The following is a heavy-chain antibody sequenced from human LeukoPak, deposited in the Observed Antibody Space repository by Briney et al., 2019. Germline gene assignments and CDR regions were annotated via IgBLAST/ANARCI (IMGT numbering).Heavy chain of an antibody. V-gene: IGHV4-59*02. D-gene: IGHD2-2*01. CDR1: GGSVSSYY. CDR3: ARTYCSSTSCYPGDYYYYYMDV. Sequence: PSETLSLTCTVSGGSVSSYYWSWIRQPPGKGREWIGYIYYSGSTNYNPSLKSRVTISVDTSKNHFSLKLSSVTAADTAVYYCARTYCSSTSCYPGDYYYYYMDVWGKGTTVTVSS. CDR2: IYYSGST. J-gene: IGHJ6*03.